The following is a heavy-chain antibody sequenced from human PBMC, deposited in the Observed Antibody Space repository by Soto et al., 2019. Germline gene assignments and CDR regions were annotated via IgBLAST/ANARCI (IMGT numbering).Heavy chain of an antibody. Sequence: EVQLVESGGGLVKPGGSLRLSCAASGFTLSNAWMSWVRQAPGKGLEWVGRIKSKTDGGTTDYAAPMKGKFTISRDDSKDTRYLKMNSLKIEDKAVYYCTTAPCRIIRVVCWGQGTLVTVSS. CDR2: IKSKTDGGTT. CDR1: GFTLSNAW. CDR3: TTAPCRIIRVVC. J-gene: IGHJ4*02. V-gene: IGHV3-15*01. D-gene: IGHD3-16*01.